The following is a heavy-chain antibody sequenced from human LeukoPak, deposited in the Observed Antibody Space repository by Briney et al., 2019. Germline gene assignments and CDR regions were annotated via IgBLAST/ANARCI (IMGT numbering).Heavy chain of an antibody. D-gene: IGHD3-16*02. J-gene: IGHJ6*04. CDR2: INHSGST. Sequence: SETLSLTCAVYGGSFSGYYWSWIRQPPGKGLEWIGEINHSGSTNYNPSLKSRVTISVDTCKNQFSLKLSSVTAADTAVYYCARNYDYVWGSYRQHYYGMDVWGKGTTVTVSS. V-gene: IGHV4-34*01. CDR3: ARNYDYVWGSYRQHYYGMDV. CDR1: GGSFSGYY.